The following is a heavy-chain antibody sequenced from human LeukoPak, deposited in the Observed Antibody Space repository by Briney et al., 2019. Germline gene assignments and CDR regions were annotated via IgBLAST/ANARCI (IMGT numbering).Heavy chain of an antibody. Sequence: PGGSLKLSCAASGFTFSSYAMSWVRQAPGKGLEWVSAISGSGGSTYYADSVKGRFTISRDNSKNTLYLQMNSLRAEDTAVYYCAKDRQDYDDSSVRYFDYWGQGTLVTVSS. V-gene: IGHV3-23*01. CDR1: GFTFSSYA. CDR3: AKDRQDYDDSSVRYFDY. D-gene: IGHD3-22*01. J-gene: IGHJ4*02. CDR2: ISGSGGST.